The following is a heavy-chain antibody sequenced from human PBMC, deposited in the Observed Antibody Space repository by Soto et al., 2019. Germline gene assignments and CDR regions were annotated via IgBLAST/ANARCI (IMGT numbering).Heavy chain of an antibody. CDR2: TYSGGTT. CDR3: ARDLWHGIAAAGPSDY. CDR1: GFTVSSNY. Sequence: ESGGGLVQPGGSLRLSCAASGFTVSSNYMSWVRQAPGKGLEWVSVTYSGGTTYYADSVKGRFTISRDNSYNVLYLQMNSLRPEDTAVYYCARDLWHGIAAAGPSDYWGQGTLVTVSS. J-gene: IGHJ4*02. V-gene: IGHV3-66*01. D-gene: IGHD6-13*01.